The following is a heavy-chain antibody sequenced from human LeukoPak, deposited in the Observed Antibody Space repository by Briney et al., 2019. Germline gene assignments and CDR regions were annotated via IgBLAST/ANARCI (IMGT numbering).Heavy chain of an antibody. Sequence: GASVKVSCKASGGTFSSYAISWARQAPGQGLEWMGGIIPIFGTANYAQKFQGRVTITADKSTSTAYMELSSLRSEDTAVYYCAREAITIFGLVRTQTTKGPHRFDPWGQGTLVTVSS. D-gene: IGHD3-3*01. CDR1: GGTFSSYA. V-gene: IGHV1-69*06. CDR3: AREAITIFGLVRTQTTKGPHRFDP. J-gene: IGHJ5*02. CDR2: IIPIFGTA.